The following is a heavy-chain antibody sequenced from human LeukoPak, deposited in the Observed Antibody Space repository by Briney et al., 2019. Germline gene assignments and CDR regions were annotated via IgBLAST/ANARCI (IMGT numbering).Heavy chain of an antibody. Sequence: PGGSLRLSCTASGFTFGDYAMSWVRQAPGKGVEWVGFIRSKVYGGTTEYAASVKGRFTISRDDSRSIAYLQMNSLKTEDTAVYYCTRRYNYDSSGYYYVRDAFDIWGQGTMVTVSS. CDR2: IRSKVYGGTT. J-gene: IGHJ3*02. CDR3: TRRYNYDSSGYYYVRDAFDI. D-gene: IGHD3-22*01. V-gene: IGHV3-49*04. CDR1: GFTFGDYA.